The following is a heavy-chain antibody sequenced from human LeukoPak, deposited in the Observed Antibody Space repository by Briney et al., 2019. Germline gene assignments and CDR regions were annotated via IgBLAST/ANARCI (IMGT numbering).Heavy chain of an antibody. V-gene: IGHV1-2*06. D-gene: IGHD1-26*01. J-gene: IGHJ3*02. CDR3: ARGRRVGATGRGDFDI. Sequence: ASVKVSCKASGYTFTGYYMHWVRQAPGQGLEWMGRINPNSGGTNYAQKFQGRVTMTRDTSISTAYMEPSRLRSDDTAVYYCARGRRVGATGRGDFDIWGQGTMVTVSS. CDR2: INPNSGGT. CDR1: GYTFTGYY.